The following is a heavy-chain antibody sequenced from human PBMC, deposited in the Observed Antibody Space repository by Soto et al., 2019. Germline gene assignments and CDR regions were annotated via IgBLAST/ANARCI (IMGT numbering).Heavy chain of an antibody. V-gene: IGHV3-74*01. Sequence: EVQLVESGGGLVQPGGSLRLSCAASGFTFSNYWMHWVRQVPRKGLVWVSRISSDGSSTSYADSVKGRFIISRDNAKNTLYLQVNSLRAEDTAVYYCARGTVTAHDFGDHWGQGPLVDISS. CDR1: GFTFSNYW. D-gene: IGHD4-17*01. CDR3: ARGTVTAHDFGDH. CDR2: ISSDGSST. J-gene: IGHJ4*02.